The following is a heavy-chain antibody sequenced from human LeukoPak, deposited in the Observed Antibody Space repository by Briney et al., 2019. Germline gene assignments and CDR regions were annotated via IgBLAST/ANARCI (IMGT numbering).Heavy chain of an antibody. CDR1: GFTFSSYW. D-gene: IGHD4-17*01. J-gene: IGHJ4*02. V-gene: IGHV3-74*01. CDR3: ARDLDYGDYHFDY. Sequence: PGGSLRLSCAASGFTFSSYWMHWVRQAPGKGLVWVSRINSDGSSTNYADSVKGRFTISRDNANNTLYLQMSSLRAGDTAVYYCARDLDYGDYHFDYWGQGTLVTVSS. CDR2: INSDGSST.